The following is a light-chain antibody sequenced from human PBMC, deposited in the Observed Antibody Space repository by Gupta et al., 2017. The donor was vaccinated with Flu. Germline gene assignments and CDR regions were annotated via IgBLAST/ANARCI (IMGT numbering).Light chain of an antibody. Sequence: SSDVGGYNYVSWYLQYPGKAPKLMIFDVTNRPSGVSDRFSGSKSGNTASLTISGLQAEDEADYYCSSYTSSGTLLFGGGTKLTVL. CDR1: SSDVGGYNY. V-gene: IGLV2-14*03. J-gene: IGLJ2*01. CDR3: SSYTSSGTLL. CDR2: DVT.